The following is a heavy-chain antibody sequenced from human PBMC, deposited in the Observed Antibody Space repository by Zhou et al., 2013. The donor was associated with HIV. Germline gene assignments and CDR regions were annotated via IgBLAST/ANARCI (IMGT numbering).Heavy chain of an antibody. V-gene: IGHV1-2*02. CDR3: ARDRTDYYDSSGYYPNWFDP. CDR2: ISSYSGVT. CDR1: GYTLTDFG. D-gene: IGHD3-22*01. Sequence: QVQLVQSGAEVKRPGASVKVSCKASGYTLTDFGISWVRQAPGQGLEWVGWISSYSGVTNYARRFHGRVTMTWDTSVTTAHMELNSLSSDDTAVYYCARDRTDYYDSSGYYPNWFDPWGQGTLVTVSS. J-gene: IGHJ5*02.